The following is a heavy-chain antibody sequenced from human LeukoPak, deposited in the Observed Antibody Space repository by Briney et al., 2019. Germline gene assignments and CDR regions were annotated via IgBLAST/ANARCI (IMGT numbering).Heavy chain of an antibody. J-gene: IGHJ4*02. D-gene: IGHD5-12*01. V-gene: IGHV4-59*01. CDR3: AREMLLYSGYDDRFSGFDY. Sequence: PSETLSLTCTVSGGSISSYYWSWIRQPPGKGLEWIGYIYYSGSTNYNPSLKSRVTISVDTSKNQFSLKLSSVTAADTAVYYCAREMLLYSGYDDRFSGFDYWGQGTLVTVSS. CDR1: GGSISSYY. CDR2: IYYSGST.